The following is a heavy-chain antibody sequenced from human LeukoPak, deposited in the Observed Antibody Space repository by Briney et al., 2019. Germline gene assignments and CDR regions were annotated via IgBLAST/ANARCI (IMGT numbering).Heavy chain of an antibody. D-gene: IGHD6-19*01. CDR2: INPNSGGT. CDR1: GCTFTGYY. J-gene: IGHJ4*02. Sequence: GASVKVSCKASGCTFTGYYMHWVRQAPGQGLEWMGRINPNSGGTNYAQKFQGRVTMTRDTSISTAYMELSRLRSDDTAVYYCAREIKRQWLVRSRENTFDYWGQGTLVTVSS. CDR3: AREIKRQWLVRSRENTFDY. V-gene: IGHV1-2*06.